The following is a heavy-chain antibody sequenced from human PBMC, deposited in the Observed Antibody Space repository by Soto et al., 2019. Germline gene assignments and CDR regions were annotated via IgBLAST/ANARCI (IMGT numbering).Heavy chain of an antibody. V-gene: IGHV2-5*02. CDR2: IYWDDDK. D-gene: IGHD1-26*01. J-gene: IGHJ5*02. CDR3: AHCAGTPHDPYNWFDL. CDR1: GFSLSTSGVG. Sequence: SGPTLVNPTQTLTLTCSFSGFSLSTSGVGVGWIRQPPGKALEWLALIYWDDDKRYSPSLRSRLTIAKDTSKNQVVLTMANMDPVDTATYFCAHCAGTPHDPYNWFDLWGQGTLVPVAS.